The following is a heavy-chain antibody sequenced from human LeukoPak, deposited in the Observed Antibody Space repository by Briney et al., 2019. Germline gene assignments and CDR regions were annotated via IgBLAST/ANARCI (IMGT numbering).Heavy chain of an antibody. CDR1: GFTFSIYS. V-gene: IGHV3-48*04. CDR3: ARDDIVVVVHGVGNAFDI. D-gene: IGHD2-15*01. CDR2: IGSSGTTT. J-gene: IGHJ3*02. Sequence: GGSLRLSCAASGFTFSIYSMNWVRQAPGRGLEWLSYIGSSGTTTYYADSVKGRFTISRDNAKNLLYLQMNSLRAEDTAVYYCARDDIVVVVHGVGNAFDIWGQGTMVTVSS.